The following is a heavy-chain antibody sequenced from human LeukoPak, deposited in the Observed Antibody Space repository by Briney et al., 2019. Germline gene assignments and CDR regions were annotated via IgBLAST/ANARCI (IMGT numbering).Heavy chain of an antibody. CDR3: ARGSSYTSPCCFDY. CDR2: VRGGSGNT. CDR1: GFTLNSYA. D-gene: IGHD3-10*01. Sequence: SGGSLRLSCAASGFTLNSYAMTWVRQALGKGLEWVSTVRGGSGNTYYADSVKGRFTISRDNSKNTLYLQMNSLRDEDTAVYFCARGSSYTSPCCFDYWGQGTLVAVSS. J-gene: IGHJ4*02. V-gene: IGHV3-23*01.